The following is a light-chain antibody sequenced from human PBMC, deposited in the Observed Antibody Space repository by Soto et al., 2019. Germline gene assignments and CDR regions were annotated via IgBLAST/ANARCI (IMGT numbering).Light chain of an antibody. J-gene: IGKJ1*01. CDR1: QSVSGW. CDR3: QQYETFSGT. Sequence: EIEMTQYTSTLSASVGDTVTVTCRASQSVSGWLAWYQQKPGEAPKLLIYDASALPRGVPSRFSGSGSGTKFTLTIASLQPDDFATYYCQQYETFSGTFGPGTKVDI. V-gene: IGKV1-5*01. CDR2: DAS.